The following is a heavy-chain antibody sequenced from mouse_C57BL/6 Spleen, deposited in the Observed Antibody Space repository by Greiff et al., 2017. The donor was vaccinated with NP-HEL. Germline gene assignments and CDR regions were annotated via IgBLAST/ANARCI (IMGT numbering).Heavy chain of an antibody. V-gene: IGHV14-3*01. CDR3: GRSDFYFDY. J-gene: IGHJ2*01. D-gene: IGHD2-4*01. CDR2: IDPANGNT. Sequence: VQLQQSVAELVRPGASVKLSCTASGFNFKNTYMHWVKQRPEQGLEWIGRIDPANGNTKYAPKFQGKATITADTSSNTAYLQLSSLTSEDTAVYYCGRSDFYFDYWGQGTTLTVSS. CDR1: GFNFKNTY.